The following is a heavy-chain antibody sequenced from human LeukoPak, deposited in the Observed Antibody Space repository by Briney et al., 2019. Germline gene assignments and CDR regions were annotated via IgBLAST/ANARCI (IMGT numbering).Heavy chain of an antibody. J-gene: IGHJ4*02. CDR3: ARETSSGWYNYFDY. CDR1: GFTFSSYS. V-gene: IGHV3-21*01. Sequence: PGGSLRLSCAASGFTFSSYSMNWDRQAPGKGLEWVSSISSSSSYIYYADSVKGRFTISRDNAKNSLYLQMNSLRAEDTAVYYCARETSSGWYNYFDYWGQGTLVTVSS. D-gene: IGHD6-19*01. CDR2: ISSSSSYI.